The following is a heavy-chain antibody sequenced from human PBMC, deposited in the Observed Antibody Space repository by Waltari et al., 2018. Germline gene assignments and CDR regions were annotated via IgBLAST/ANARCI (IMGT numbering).Heavy chain of an antibody. CDR1: GFTFSNCE. J-gene: IGHJ6*03. CDR3: ARPSTEYYYYYYYMDV. V-gene: IGHV3-48*03. CDR2: ISNSGSTV. Sequence: VQVVESGGGLVQPGGSLSVSCAGSGFTFSNCEMNWVRQAPGKGLEWVSYISNSGSTVYYADSVKGRFTISRDNAKNSLYLEMNSLRAEDTAVYYCARPSTEYYYYYYYMDVWGKGTTVTVS.